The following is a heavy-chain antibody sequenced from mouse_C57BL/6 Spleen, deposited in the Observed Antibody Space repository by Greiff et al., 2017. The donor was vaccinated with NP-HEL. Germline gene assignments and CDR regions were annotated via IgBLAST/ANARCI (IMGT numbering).Heavy chain of an antibody. CDR2: IDPETGGT. V-gene: IGHV1-15*01. CDR3: TPVVAHYYAMDY. D-gene: IGHD1-1*01. Sequence: VQLQESGAELVRPGASVTLSCKASGYTFTDYEMHWVKQTPVHGLEWIGAIDPETGGTAYNQKFKGKAILTADKSSSTAYMELRSLTSEDSAVYYCTPVVAHYYAMDYWGQGTSVTVSS. CDR1: GYTFTDYE. J-gene: IGHJ4*01.